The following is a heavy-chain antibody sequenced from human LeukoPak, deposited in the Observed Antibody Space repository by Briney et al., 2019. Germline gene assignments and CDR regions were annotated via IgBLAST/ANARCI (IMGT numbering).Heavy chain of an antibody. CDR3: AMVPRGAFDI. J-gene: IGHJ3*02. D-gene: IGHD3-10*01. CDR2: ISSSSSTI. V-gene: IGHV3-48*01. Sequence: GGSLRLSCAASGFTFSSYSMNWVRQAPGKGLGWVSYISSSSSTIYYADSVKGRFTISRDNAKNSLYLQMNSLRAEDTAVYYCAMVPRGAFDIWGQGTMVTVSS. CDR1: GFTFSSYS.